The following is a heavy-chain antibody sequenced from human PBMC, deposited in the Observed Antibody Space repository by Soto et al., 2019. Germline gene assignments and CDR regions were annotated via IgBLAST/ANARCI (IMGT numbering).Heavy chain of an antibody. CDR1: GGSFSGYY. CDR3: ARGRTGYYSNNYYMDV. V-gene: IGHV4-34*01. J-gene: IGHJ6*03. CDR2: INHSGST. Sequence: SETLSLTCAVYGGSFSGYYWSWIRQPPGKGLEWIGEINHSGSTNYNPSLKSRVTISVDTSKNQFSLKLSSVTAADTAVYYCARGRTGYYSNNYYMDVWGKGTTVTVSS. D-gene: IGHD3-9*01.